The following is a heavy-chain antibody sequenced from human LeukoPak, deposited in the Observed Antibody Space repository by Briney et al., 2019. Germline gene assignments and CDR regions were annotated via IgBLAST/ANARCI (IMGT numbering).Heavy chain of an antibody. V-gene: IGHV3-23*01. J-gene: IGHJ6*03. CDR3: ARLYSSSAYYYYYMDV. D-gene: IGHD6-6*01. CDR1: GFTFTNYA. CDR2: ISHNGDTT. Sequence: GGSLRLSCAASGFTFTNYAMNWVRQAPGEGLEWVSVISHNGDTTRYADSVKGRLTISRDNSKSTLYLQMNSLRGDDTAVYYCARLYSSSAYYYYYMDVWGKGTTVTVSS.